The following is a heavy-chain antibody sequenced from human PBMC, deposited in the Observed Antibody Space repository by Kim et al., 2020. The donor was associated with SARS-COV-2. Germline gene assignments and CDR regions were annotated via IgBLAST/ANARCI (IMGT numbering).Heavy chain of an antibody. Sequence: GGSLRLSCAASGFTFSTYGMHWVRQAPGKGLEWVAVISYEGTNKYHADSVQGRFTISRDNSKNTLYLQMNSLRVEDTAVYYCAKDGLNYYGSGRSDYFDYWGQGPLVTVSS. CDR2: ISYEGTNK. D-gene: IGHD3-10*01. J-gene: IGHJ4*02. CDR3: AKDGLNYYGSGRSDYFDY. CDR1: GFTFSTYG. V-gene: IGHV3-30*18.